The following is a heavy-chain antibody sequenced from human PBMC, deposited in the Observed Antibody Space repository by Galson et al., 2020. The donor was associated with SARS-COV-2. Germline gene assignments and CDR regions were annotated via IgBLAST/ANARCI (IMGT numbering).Heavy chain of an antibody. CDR3: ATLPTRSGDYVTPPDYFDY. Sequence: GGSLRLSCAASGFTFSSYAMSWVRQAPGKGLEWVSAISGSGGSTYYADSVKGRFTISRDNSKNTLYLQMNSLRAEDTAVYYCATLPTRSGDYVTPPDYFDYWGQGTLVTVSS. CDR1: GFTFSSYA. D-gene: IGHD4-17*01. J-gene: IGHJ4*02. V-gene: IGHV3-23*01. CDR2: ISGSGGST.